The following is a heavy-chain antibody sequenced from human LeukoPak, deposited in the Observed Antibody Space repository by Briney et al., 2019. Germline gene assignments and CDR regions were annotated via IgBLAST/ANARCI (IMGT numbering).Heavy chain of an antibody. D-gene: IGHD2-15*01. CDR2: LSASGSDT. CDR1: GFTFSGYA. V-gene: IGHV3-23*01. J-gene: IGHJ4*02. CDR3: AKEVYCSGGSCYSLQAADY. Sequence: PGGSLRLSCAASGFTFSGYAMTWVRQAPGKGLEWVSALSASGSDTYYADSVKGRFTISRDNSKNTLYLQMNSLRAEDTAVYYCAKEVYCSGGSCYSLQAADYWGQGTLVTVSS.